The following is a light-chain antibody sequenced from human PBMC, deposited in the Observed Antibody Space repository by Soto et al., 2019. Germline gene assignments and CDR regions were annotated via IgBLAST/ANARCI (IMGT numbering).Light chain of an antibody. J-gene: IGKJ5*01. CDR1: HSVNSH. CDR3: QQYKNWPL. Sequence: MMMTQSPATLSVSPGERVTLSCRASHSVNSHVAWYQQKPGPPPSLLLYAASTRATGIPVRLSGSGFGTVFTLTIRSLQSEDFAVYYCQQYKNWPLFGQGTRLEIK. CDR2: AAS. V-gene: IGKV3-15*01.